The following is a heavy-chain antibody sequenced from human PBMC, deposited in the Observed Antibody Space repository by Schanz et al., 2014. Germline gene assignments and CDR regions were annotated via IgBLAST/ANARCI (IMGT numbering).Heavy chain of an antibody. V-gene: IGHV3-30*04. CDR1: GFTFSNFA. CDR2: ISHDGSIQ. D-gene: IGHD2-2*01. CDR3: XQESPYCSSISCRKYYFDH. J-gene: IGHJ4*02. Sequence: QVQLVESGGGVVQPGRSLRLSCAASGFTFSNFAMHWVRQAPGKGLEWVTIISHDGSIQYGADSVKGRFTLSRDNSLPPMXXXXNSLRPEDTAVXXXXQESPYCSSISCRKYYFDHWGQGTLVTVSS.